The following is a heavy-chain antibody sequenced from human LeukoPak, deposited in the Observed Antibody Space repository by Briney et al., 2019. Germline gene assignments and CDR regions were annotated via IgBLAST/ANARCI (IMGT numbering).Heavy chain of an antibody. J-gene: IGHJ4*02. CDR2: IVVGSGNT. D-gene: IGHD6-13*01. Sequence: GTSVKVSCKASGFTFTSSAVQWVRQARGQRLEWIGWIVVGSGNTNYAQKFQERVTITRDMSTSTAYMELSSLRSEDTAVYYCAPDRAAAGGFDYWGQGTLVTVSS. CDR3: APDRAAAGGFDY. V-gene: IGHV1-58*01. CDR1: GFTFTSSA.